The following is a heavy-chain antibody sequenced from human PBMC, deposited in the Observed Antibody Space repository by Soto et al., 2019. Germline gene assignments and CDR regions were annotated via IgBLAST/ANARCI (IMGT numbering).Heavy chain of an antibody. CDR3: ARDRVRWVEWLLSGGMHV. CDR2: IIPIFGTA. J-gene: IGHJ6*02. Sequence: QVQLVQSGAEVKKPGSSVKVSCKASGGTFSSYAISWVRQAPGQGLEWMGGIIPIFGTANYAKKFQGRVTITADESTSTAYRELSSLRSEDTAVYYCARDRVRWVEWLLSGGMHVWGQGTTVTVSS. CDR1: GGTFSSYA. D-gene: IGHD3-3*01. V-gene: IGHV1-69*01.